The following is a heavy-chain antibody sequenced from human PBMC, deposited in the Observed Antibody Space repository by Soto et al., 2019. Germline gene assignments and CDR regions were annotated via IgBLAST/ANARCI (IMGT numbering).Heavy chain of an antibody. CDR1: GGTFSSYT. V-gene: IGHV1-69*02. D-gene: IGHD6-6*01. J-gene: IGHJ4*02. Sequence: ASVKVSCKASGGTFSSYTISWVRQAPGQGLEWMGRIIPILGIANYAQKFQGRVTITADKSTSTAYMELSSLRSEDTAVYYCARGVEYSSSSQFDYWGQGTLVTVSS. CDR3: ARGVEYSSSSQFDY. CDR2: IIPILGIA.